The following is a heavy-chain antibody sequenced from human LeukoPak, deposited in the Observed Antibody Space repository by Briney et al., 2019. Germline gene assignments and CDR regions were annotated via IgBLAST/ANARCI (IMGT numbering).Heavy chain of an antibody. Sequence: GASVKVSCKASGGTFSNSAIGWVRQAPGQGLEWMGRIIPMLAIGNFARKFQGRLTITADESTSTAYMELSSLRSEDTAVYYCARGKKKQHFDYWGQGTLVTVSS. D-gene: IGHD6-13*01. V-gene: IGHV1-69*04. CDR2: IIPMLAIG. CDR1: GGTFSNSA. CDR3: ARGKKKQHFDY. J-gene: IGHJ4*02.